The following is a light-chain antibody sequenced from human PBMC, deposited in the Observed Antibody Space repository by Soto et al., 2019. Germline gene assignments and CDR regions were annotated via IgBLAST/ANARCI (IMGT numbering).Light chain of an antibody. Sequence: QSALTQPHSVSGSPGQSVTISCTGTSSDVGGYNYVSWYQQHPGKAPKLMIYYVSKRPSGVPDRFSGSKSGNTASLTISGLQAEDEADYYCSSYAGCYTWVFGGGTKLTVL. V-gene: IGLV2-11*01. CDR1: SSDVGGYNY. CDR2: YVS. CDR3: SSYAGCYTWV. J-gene: IGLJ3*02.